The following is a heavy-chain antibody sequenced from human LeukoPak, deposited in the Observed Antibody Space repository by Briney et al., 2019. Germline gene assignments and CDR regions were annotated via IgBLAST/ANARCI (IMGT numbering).Heavy chain of an antibody. J-gene: IGHJ3*02. CDR2: IWYDGSNK. Sequence: GGSLRLSCAASGFTFSSYGMHWVRQAPGKGLEWVAVIWYDGSNKYYADSVKGRFTISRDNSKNTLYLQMNSLRAEDTAVYYCARKFDWLLFERPAYFDIWGQGTMVTVSS. CDR3: ARKFDWLLFERPAYFDI. CDR1: GFTFSSYG. V-gene: IGHV3-33*01. D-gene: IGHD3-9*01.